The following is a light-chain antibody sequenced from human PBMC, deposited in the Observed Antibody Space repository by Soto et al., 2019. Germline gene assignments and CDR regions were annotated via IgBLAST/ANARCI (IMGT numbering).Light chain of an antibody. Sequence: EIMLTKSPATVSLSPLERATLSFISSQIVSSYLAWYQQKPGQAPRLLIYDASNRATGIPARFSGSGSGTDFTLTISRLEPEDFAVYYCQQDGRSPITFGQGTRLEIK. CDR3: QQDGRSPIT. CDR2: DAS. CDR1: QIVSSY. J-gene: IGKJ5*01. V-gene: IGKV3-11*01.